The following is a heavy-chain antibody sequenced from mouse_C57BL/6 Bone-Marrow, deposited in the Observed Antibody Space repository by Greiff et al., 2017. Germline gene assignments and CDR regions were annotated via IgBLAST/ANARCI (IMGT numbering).Heavy chain of an antibody. CDR3: ARLGYYGSSPDY. CDR2: ISSGGSYT. CDR1: GFTFSSYG. Sequence: EVKLVESGGDLVKPGGSLKLSCAASGFTFSSYGMSWVRQTPDKRLEWVATISSGGSYTYYPDSVKGRFTISRDNAKNTLYLQMSSLKSEDTAMYYCARLGYYGSSPDYWGQGTTLTVSS. J-gene: IGHJ2*01. D-gene: IGHD1-1*01. V-gene: IGHV5-6*01.